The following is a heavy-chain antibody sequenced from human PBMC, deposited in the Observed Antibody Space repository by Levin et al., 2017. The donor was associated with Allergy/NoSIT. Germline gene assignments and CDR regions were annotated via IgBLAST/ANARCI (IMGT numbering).Heavy chain of an antibody. D-gene: IGHD4-11*01. Sequence: PGGSLRLSCAASGFTFSSYGMHWVRQAPGKGLEWVAVIWYDGSNKYYADSVKGRFIISRDNSKNTLNLQMNGLRAEDTAVYYCARDIGQYSNNGQYYYYMDGWGKGTTVTVSS. V-gene: IGHV3-33*01. CDR1: GFTFSSYG. J-gene: IGHJ6*03. CDR2: IWYDGSNK. CDR3: ARDIGQYSNNGQYYYYMDG.